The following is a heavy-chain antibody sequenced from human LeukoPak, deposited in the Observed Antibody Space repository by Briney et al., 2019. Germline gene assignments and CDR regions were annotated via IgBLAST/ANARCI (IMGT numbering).Heavy chain of an antibody. CDR2: ISYDGSNK. CDR1: GFTFSSYG. D-gene: IGHD3-3*01. V-gene: IGHV3-30*18. J-gene: IGHJ4*02. Sequence: GRSLRLSCAASGFTFSSYGMHWVRQAPGKGLEWVAVISYDGSNKYYADSVNGRFTISRDNSKNTLCLQMNSLRAEDTAVYYCAKDHPTIFGVVISSRLALPDYWGQGTLVTVSS. CDR3: AKDHPTIFGVVISSRLALPDY.